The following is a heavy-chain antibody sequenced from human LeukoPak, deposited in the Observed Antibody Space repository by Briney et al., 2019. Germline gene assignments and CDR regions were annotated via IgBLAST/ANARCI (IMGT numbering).Heavy chain of an antibody. CDR3: ARGFFHHYGMDV. Sequence: GSLRLSCAASGFTFSSYWIHWVRQAPGKGLVWVSRINSDETRTSYADSVKGRFTISRDNAKNTLYLQMNSLRAEDTAVYYCARGFFHHYGMDVWGQGTTVTVSS. J-gene: IGHJ6*02. V-gene: IGHV3-74*01. CDR2: INSDETRT. CDR1: GFTFSSYW. D-gene: IGHD3-3*01.